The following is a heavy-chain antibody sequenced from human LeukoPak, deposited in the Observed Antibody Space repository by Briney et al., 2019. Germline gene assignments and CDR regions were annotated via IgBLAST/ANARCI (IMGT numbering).Heavy chain of an antibody. CDR2: IIPIFGTA. CDR1: GGTFSSYA. V-gene: IGHV1-69*13. J-gene: IGHJ4*02. Sequence: ASVEVSCKASGGTFSSYAISWVRQAPGQGLEWMGGIIPIFGTANYAQKFQGRVTITADESTSTAYMELSSLRSEDTAVYYCARDGYPYYYDSSGFDYWGQGTLVTVSS. CDR3: ARDGYPYYYDSSGFDY. D-gene: IGHD3-22*01.